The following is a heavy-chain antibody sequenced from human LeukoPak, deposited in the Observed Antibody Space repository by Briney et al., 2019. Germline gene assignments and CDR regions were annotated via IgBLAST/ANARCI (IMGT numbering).Heavy chain of an antibody. CDR2: IYYTGTT. J-gene: IGHJ4*02. V-gene: IGHV4-39*01. CDR3: ARHYGAFDY. Sequence: SETLSLTCTVSGGSITSSSYHWGWIRQPPGKGLEWIGSIYYTGTTYYNPSLKSRVSIFVDTSKNQFSLKLSSVTAADTAVYYCARHYGAFDYWGQGTLVTVSS. CDR1: GGSITSSSYH. D-gene: IGHD4-17*01.